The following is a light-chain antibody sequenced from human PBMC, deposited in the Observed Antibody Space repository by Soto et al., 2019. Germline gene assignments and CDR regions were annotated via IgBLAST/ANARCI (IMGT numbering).Light chain of an antibody. V-gene: IGKV4-1*01. CDR1: QSLLYNSNNKNY. Sequence: DIVMTQSPDSLAVSLGERATINCKSSQSLLYNSNNKNYLAWFQQKSGQPPKLVIYWASTRESGVPDRFSGCGSGTDFTLTVSSLQAEDVAVYYCQQYYNGPWTFGQGTRVEIK. CDR2: WAS. J-gene: IGKJ1*01. CDR3: QQYYNGPWT.